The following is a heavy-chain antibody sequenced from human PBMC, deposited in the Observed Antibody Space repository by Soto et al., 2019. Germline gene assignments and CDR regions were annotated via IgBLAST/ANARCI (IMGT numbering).Heavy chain of an antibody. Sequence: PSETLSLTCAVYGGSFSGYYWSWIRQPPGKGQEWIGEINHSGSTNYNPSLKSRVTISVDTSKNQFSLKLSSVTAADTAVYYCARVPDYYYYYYYMDVWGKGTTVTVSS. V-gene: IGHV4-34*01. CDR3: ARVPDYYYYYYYMDV. CDR1: GGSFSGYY. CDR2: INHSGST. J-gene: IGHJ6*03.